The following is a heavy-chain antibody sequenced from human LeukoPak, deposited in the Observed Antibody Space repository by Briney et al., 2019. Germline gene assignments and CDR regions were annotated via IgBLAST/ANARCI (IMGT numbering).Heavy chain of an antibody. D-gene: IGHD2-21*01. CDR3: AKDNKLSPLVAENWFEA. J-gene: IGHJ5*02. Sequence: GGSLRLSCAASGFTFSSYAMSWVRQAPGKGLEWVSAISGSGGSTYYADSVKGRFTISRDNSKSTLYLQMNSLRAEDTAVYYCAKDNKLSPLVAENWFEAWGQGTLVTVCS. CDR1: GFTFSSYA. CDR2: ISGSGGST. V-gene: IGHV3-23*01.